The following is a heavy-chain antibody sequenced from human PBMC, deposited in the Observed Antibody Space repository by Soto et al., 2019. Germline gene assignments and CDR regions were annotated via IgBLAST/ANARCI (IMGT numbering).Heavy chain of an antibody. J-gene: IGHJ6*02. V-gene: IGHV3-30*18. CDR2: ISFDGSSK. CDR1: GFTFSIYW. D-gene: IGHD3-10*01. Sequence: LRLSCAASGFTFSIYWMSWVRQAPGKGLEWVAVISFDGSSKYYADSVKGRFTISRDNSKNTLYMQMNSLRAEDTAVYYCAKDGGSGGWTSPLYQYYGMDVWGQGTTVTVSS. CDR3: AKDGGSGGWTSPLYQYYGMDV.